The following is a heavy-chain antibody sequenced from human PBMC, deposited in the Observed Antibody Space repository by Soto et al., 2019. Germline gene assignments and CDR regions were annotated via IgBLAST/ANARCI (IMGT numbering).Heavy chain of an antibody. CDR1: GFTFSDYY. CDR2: ISSSSGTI. D-gene: IGHD6-13*01. J-gene: IGHJ4*02. Sequence: GGSLRPSCAPSGFTFSDYYMTWIRQAPGSGLEWVSYISSSSGTISYANSVKGRFTISRDNAQNSLYLQMTSLRAEDTAVHYCARGTYRSKTDFDYWGQGTLVTVSS. V-gene: IGHV3-11*01. CDR3: ARGTYRSKTDFDY.